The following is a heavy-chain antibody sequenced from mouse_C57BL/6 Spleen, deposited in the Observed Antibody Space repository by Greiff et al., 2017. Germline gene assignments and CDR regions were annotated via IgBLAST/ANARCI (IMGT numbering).Heavy chain of an antibody. Sequence: VQLKESVAELVRPGASVKLSCTASGFNIKNTYMHWVKQRPEQGLEWIGRIDPANGNTKYAPKFQGKATITADTSSNTAYRQLSSLTSEDTASYYCARSRTAQFYAMDYWGQGTSVTVSS. J-gene: IGHJ4*01. CDR1: GFNIKNTY. CDR2: IDPANGNT. V-gene: IGHV14-3*01. CDR3: ARSRTAQFYAMDY. D-gene: IGHD3-2*02.